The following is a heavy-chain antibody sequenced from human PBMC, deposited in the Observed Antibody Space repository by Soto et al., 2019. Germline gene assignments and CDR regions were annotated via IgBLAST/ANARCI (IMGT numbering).Heavy chain of an antibody. V-gene: IGHV1-18*01. Sequence: GASVKVSCKASGYTFTRYGIGCARQAPGQGLEWMGWINTYNGNTNYAQNVQGRVTITRDTSASTAYMEVSSLRSEDTAIYYCARSEINYSRFDSWGQGTLVTVSS. D-gene: IGHD2-21*01. J-gene: IGHJ4*02. CDR1: GYTFTRYG. CDR2: INTYNGNT. CDR3: ARSEINYSRFDS.